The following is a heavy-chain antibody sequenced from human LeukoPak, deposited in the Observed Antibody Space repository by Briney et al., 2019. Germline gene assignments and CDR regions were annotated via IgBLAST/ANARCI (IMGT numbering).Heavy chain of an antibody. J-gene: IGHJ5*01. Sequence: GGSLRLSCAASGFTFSNYAMSWVRQAPGKGLGWVSSLSDNGGSPYYADSVKGRFTISRDNSKNTLYLHMNSLRVEDTAVYYCAKDPETYSSGWFDSWGQGTLVTVSS. CDR3: AKDPETYSSGWFDS. CDR2: LSDNGGSP. D-gene: IGHD2-21*01. V-gene: IGHV3-23*01. CDR1: GFTFSNYA.